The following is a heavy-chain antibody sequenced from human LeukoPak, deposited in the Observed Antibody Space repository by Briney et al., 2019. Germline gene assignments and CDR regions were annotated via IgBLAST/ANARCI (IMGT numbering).Heavy chain of an antibody. D-gene: IGHD5-12*01. Sequence: GGSLRLSCAASGFTFSSYAMSWVRQAPGKGLEWVAVISYDGSNKYYADSVKGRFTISRDNSKNTLYLQMNSLRAEDTAVYYCARAYHYHYYYYYYMDVWGKGTTVTVSS. CDR1: GFTFSSYA. J-gene: IGHJ6*03. CDR3: ARAYHYHYYYYYYMDV. CDR2: ISYDGSNK. V-gene: IGHV3-30*04.